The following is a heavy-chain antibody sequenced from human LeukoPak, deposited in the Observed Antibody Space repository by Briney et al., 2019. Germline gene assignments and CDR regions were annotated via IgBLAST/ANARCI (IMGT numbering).Heavy chain of an antibody. V-gene: IGHV1-8*01. CDR1: GYTFTSYD. CDR3: ARVYDSSGYFPYYYYYYMDV. D-gene: IGHD3-22*01. CDR2: MNPNSGNT. J-gene: IGHJ6*03. Sequence: ASVKVSCKASGYTFTSYDINWVRPATGQGLAWMGRMNPNSGNTGYAHKFQGRVTMTRNPSISTVYMELSSLRSEDTAVYYCARVYDSSGYFPYYYYYYMDVWGKGTTVTVSS.